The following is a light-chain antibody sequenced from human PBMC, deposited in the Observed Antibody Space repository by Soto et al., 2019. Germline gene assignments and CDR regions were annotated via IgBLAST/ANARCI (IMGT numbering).Light chain of an antibody. Sequence: EFVMTQSPGTLSLSPWERVTLSCRASQTGRNNYLAWYQQKPGHARRFLIYDASSRATGIPDRFSGSGSGTDFTLTISSLEPEDFAVYYCQQRSNWITFGQGTRLEIK. CDR2: DAS. J-gene: IGKJ5*01. CDR1: QTGRNNY. V-gene: IGKV3D-20*02. CDR3: QQRSNWIT.